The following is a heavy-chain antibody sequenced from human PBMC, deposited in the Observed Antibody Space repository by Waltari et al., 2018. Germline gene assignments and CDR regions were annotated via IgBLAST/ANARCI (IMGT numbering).Heavy chain of an antibody. Sequence: EVQLVESGGGLVQPGGSLRLSCAASGFTFSDFSMNWVRQAPGKGRECVSYIYSTGSTIYYADSVKGRFTISRDNAQNSLYLQMNSLRADDTAVYYCARGYRKAFDIWGQGTMVTVSS. V-gene: IGHV3-48*04. D-gene: IGHD5-12*01. CDR2: IYSTGSTI. CDR3: ARGYRKAFDI. J-gene: IGHJ3*02. CDR1: GFTFSDFS.